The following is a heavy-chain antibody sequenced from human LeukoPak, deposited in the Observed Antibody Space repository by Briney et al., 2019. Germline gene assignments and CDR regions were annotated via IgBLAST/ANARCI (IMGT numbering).Heavy chain of an antibody. V-gene: IGHV3-30*02. CDR2: IRYDGSEK. CDR3: AKDRGSTSSYDTSSYDI. J-gene: IGHJ3*02. CDR1: GVTFSTYG. Sequence: PGGALRLSCAASGVTFSTYGMHWVRQAPGKGLEWVAVIRYDGSEKYYADSVKGRFTISRDNCKNAPYLQMNSLRVEDTAVYYCAKDRGSTSSYDTSSYDIWGQGTMVTVSS. D-gene: IGHD2-2*01.